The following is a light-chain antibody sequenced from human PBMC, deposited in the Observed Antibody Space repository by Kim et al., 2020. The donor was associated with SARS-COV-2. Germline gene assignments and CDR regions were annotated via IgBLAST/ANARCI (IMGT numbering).Light chain of an antibody. Sequence: EIVLTQSAGTLSLSPGERATLSCRASQSVSSNYLAWYQQKPGQAPRLLIYGASSRATGIPDRFSGSGSGTDFTLTISRLEPEDFAMYYCQQYGSSPPQVFGQGTKVDIK. CDR3: QQYGSSPPQV. V-gene: IGKV3-20*01. CDR2: GAS. CDR1: QSVSSNY. J-gene: IGKJ1*01.